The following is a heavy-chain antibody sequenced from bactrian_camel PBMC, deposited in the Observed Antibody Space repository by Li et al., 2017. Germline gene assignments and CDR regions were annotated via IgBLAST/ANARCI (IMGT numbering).Heavy chain of an antibody. J-gene: IGHJ6*01. V-gene: IGHV3S57*01. D-gene: IGHD7*01. CDR3: ARGRVRWRCQDFGY. CDR1: GGSFSGKC. CDR2: ISSDGTP. Sequence: HVQLVESGGGSVQAGDSLRLSCVVSGGSFSGKCMGWFRQAPGNECELVSDISSDGTPYYADSVKGRFTISRDNAKNILSLQMNSLKPEDTAIYYCARGRVRWRCQDFGYFGRGTQVTVS.